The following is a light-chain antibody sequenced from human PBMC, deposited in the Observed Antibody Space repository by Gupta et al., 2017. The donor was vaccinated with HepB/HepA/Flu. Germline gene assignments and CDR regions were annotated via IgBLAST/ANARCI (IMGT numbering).Light chain of an antibody. CDR1: SSNIGSNF. CDR2: PND. J-gene: IGLJ3*02. V-gene: IGLV1-47*02. Sequence: QSVFTQPLSVSQTPGQRVTISCFGGSSNIGSNFPYWYQHLPETDPKRLIYPNDKRPSGVADRFSGSKSGASAFLATSGLRSEEEADDYCAGWDDGMHGVVFGGGTKLTVL. CDR3: AGWDDGMHGVV.